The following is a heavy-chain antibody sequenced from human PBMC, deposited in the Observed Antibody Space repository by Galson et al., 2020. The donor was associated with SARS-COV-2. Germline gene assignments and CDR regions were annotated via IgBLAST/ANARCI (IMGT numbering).Heavy chain of an antibody. Sequence: AGGSLRLSCAASGFTFSSYGMHWVRQTPGKGLEWVAFISYDGSNTYYADSVKGRITISRDNSKNTLYLQMNSLRAEDTAVYYCVRYNDVVKNFDVWGQGTIVTVSS. CDR3: VRYNDVVKNFDV. J-gene: IGHJ3*01. V-gene: IGHV3-30*03. CDR2: ISYDGSNT. CDR1: GFTFSSYG. D-gene: IGHD2-21*01.